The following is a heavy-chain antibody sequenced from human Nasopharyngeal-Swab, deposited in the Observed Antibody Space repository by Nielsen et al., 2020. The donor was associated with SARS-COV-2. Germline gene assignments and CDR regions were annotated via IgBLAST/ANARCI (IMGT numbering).Heavy chain of an antibody. CDR2: ISGSGGST. CDR1: GFTFSSYA. J-gene: IGHJ4*02. Sequence: GGSLRLSCAASGFTFSSYAMSWVRQAPGKGLEWVSAISGSGGSTYYADSVKGRFTISRDNSKNTLYLQMNSLRAEDTAVYYCAKFNMIVVVITVFDYWGQGTLVTVPS. V-gene: IGHV3-23*01. CDR3: AKFNMIVVVITVFDY. D-gene: IGHD3-22*01.